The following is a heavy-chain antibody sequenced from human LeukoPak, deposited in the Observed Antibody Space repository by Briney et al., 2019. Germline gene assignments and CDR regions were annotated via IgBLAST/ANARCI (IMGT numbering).Heavy chain of an antibody. CDR1: GFTFSSDW. CDR3: ATDPASYCTSSTCDFDY. V-gene: IGHV3-7*01. J-gene: IGHJ4*02. D-gene: IGHD2-8*01. Sequence: PGGSLRLSCAASGFTFSSDWMSWVRQAPGKGLEWVANIKQDGSEKYYVGSVKGRFTISSDNAKNSLYLQMNNLGAEDTAVYYCATDPASYCTSSTCDFDYWGQGTLVTVSS. CDR2: IKQDGSEK.